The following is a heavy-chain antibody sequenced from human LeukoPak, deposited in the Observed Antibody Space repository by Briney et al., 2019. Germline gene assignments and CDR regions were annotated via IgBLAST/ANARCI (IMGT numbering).Heavy chain of an antibody. CDR1: GITFSSYW. CDR2: INSDGRST. CDR3: ARSAYPGNSVIED. V-gene: IGHV3-74*01. D-gene: IGHD4-23*01. Sequence: PGGSLRLSCAGSGITFSSYWMHWVRQAPGKGLVWVSRINSDGRSTNYADSVKGRFTISRDNAKNTLYLQMNSLRDEDTAVYYCARSAYPGNSVIEDWGRGTLVTVSS. J-gene: IGHJ4*02.